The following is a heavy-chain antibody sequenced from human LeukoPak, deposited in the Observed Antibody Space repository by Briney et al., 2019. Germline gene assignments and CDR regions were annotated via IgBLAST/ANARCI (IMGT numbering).Heavy chain of an antibody. CDR2: ISAYNGNT. CDR3: ARGKSSITTIVVVTVFDY. J-gene: IGHJ4*02. CDR1: GYTFTSYG. D-gene: IGHD3-22*01. Sequence: ASVKVSCKASGYTFTSYGISWVRQAPGQGLEWMGWISAYNGNTNYAQKLQGRVTMTTDTSTSTAYMELRSLRSDDTAVYYCARGKSSITTIVVVTVFDYWGQGTLVTVSS. V-gene: IGHV1-18*01.